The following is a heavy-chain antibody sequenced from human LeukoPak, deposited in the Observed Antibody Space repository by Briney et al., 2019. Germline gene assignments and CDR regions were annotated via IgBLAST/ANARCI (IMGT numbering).Heavy chain of an antibody. Sequence: PGRSLRLSCAASGFTFDDYAMHWVRQAPGKGLEWVAGISWNSGSIGYADSVKGRFTISRDNAKNSLYLQMNSLRAGDTALYYCAKGRYSSSHYYFDYWGQGTLVTVSS. CDR3: AKGRYSSSHYYFDY. CDR1: GFTFDDYA. CDR2: ISWNSGSI. J-gene: IGHJ4*02. D-gene: IGHD6-13*01. V-gene: IGHV3-9*01.